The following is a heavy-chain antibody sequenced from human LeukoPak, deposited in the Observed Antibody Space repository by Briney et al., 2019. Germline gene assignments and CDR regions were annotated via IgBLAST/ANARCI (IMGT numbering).Heavy chain of an antibody. V-gene: IGHV3-48*04. CDR1: GFTFSSYS. CDR2: ISSSSSTI. Sequence: GGSLRLSCAASGFTFSSYSMNGVRQAPGKGLEWVSYISSSSSTIYYADSVKGRFTISRDNAKNSLYLQMNSLRAEDTAVYYCARDRWALIAAAGTDYWGQGTLITVSS. CDR3: ARDRWALIAAAGTDY. J-gene: IGHJ4*02. D-gene: IGHD6-13*01.